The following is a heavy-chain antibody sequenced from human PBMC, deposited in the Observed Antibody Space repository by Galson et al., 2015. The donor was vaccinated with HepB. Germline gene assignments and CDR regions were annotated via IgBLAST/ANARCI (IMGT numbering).Heavy chain of an antibody. J-gene: IGHJ4*02. D-gene: IGHD4-11*01. CDR1: GFTFTAYA. CDR3: AKSTESTVFDY. CDR2: ILPGGHNT. V-gene: IGHV3-23*01. Sequence: SLRLSCAASGFTFTAYAMSWVRQAPGKGLEWVSAILPGGHNTYYADSVKGRFTISRDNSKSTLYLQVNSLRDEDTAVYYCAKSTESTVFDYWGQGTLVTVSS.